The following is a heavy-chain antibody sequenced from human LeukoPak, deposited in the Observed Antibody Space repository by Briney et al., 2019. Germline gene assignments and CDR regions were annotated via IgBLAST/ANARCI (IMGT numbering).Heavy chain of an antibody. CDR2: INPNSGGT. J-gene: IGHJ6*03. D-gene: IGHD6-13*01. Sequence: ASVKVSCKASGYTFTGYYMHWVRQAPGQELEWMGWINPNSGGTNYAQKFQGRVTMTRDTSISTAYMELSRLRSDDTAVYYCARDVRAAAGMYYYYYMDVWGKGTTVTVSS. CDR3: ARDVRAAAGMYYYYYMDV. CDR1: GYTFTGYY. V-gene: IGHV1-2*02.